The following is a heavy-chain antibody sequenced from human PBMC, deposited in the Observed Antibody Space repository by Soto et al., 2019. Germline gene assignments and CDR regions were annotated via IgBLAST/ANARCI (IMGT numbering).Heavy chain of an antibody. Sequence: ASVKVSCKASGYTFTSYYMHWVRQAPGQGLEWMGIINPSGGSTSYAQKFQGRVTMTRDTSTSTVYMELSSLRSEDTAVYYCARDWNLVGATPDAFDIWGQGTMVTVS. V-gene: IGHV1-46*01. J-gene: IGHJ3*02. D-gene: IGHD1-26*01. CDR3: ARDWNLVGATPDAFDI. CDR1: GYTFTSYY. CDR2: INPSGGST.